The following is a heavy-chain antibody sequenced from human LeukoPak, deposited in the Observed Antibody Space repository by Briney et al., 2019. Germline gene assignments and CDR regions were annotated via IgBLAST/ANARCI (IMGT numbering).Heavy chain of an antibody. CDR1: GYTFTSYG. J-gene: IGHJ4*02. CDR2: ISAYDGNT. CDR3: ARRSTLYSSGWYYFDY. V-gene: IGHV1-18*01. D-gene: IGHD6-19*01. Sequence: GASVKVSCKASGYTFTSYGISWVRQAPGQGLEWMGWISAYDGNTNYAQKLQGRVTMTTDTSTSTAYMELRGLRSDDTAVYYCARRSTLYSSGWYYFDYWGQGTLVAVSS.